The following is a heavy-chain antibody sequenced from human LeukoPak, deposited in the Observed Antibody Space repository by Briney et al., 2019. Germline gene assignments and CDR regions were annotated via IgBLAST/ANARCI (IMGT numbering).Heavy chain of an antibody. CDR3: ARVFGNAFDI. CDR2: IKSKTDGGTT. V-gene: IGHV3-15*01. D-gene: IGHD3-3*01. Sequence: GGSLRLSCAASGFTFSNAWMSWVRQAPGKGLEWVGRIKSKTDGGTTDYAAPVKGRFTISRDNAKNSLYLQMNSLRAEDTAVYYCARVFGNAFDIWGQGTMVTVSS. CDR1: GFTFSNAW. J-gene: IGHJ3*02.